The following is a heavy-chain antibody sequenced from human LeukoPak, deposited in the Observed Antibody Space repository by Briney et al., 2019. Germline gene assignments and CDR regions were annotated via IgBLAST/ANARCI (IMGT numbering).Heavy chain of an antibody. J-gene: IGHJ4*02. CDR2: IYHSGST. CDR3: AREGYYYDSSGYFDY. CDR1: GGSISSGGYS. V-gene: IGHV4-30-2*01. D-gene: IGHD3-22*01. Sequence: KTSETLSLTCAVSGGSISSGGYSWSWIRQPPGKGLEWIGYIYHSGSTYYNPSLNGRVTISVDRSKNQFSLMLSSVTAADTAVYYCAREGYYYDSSGYFDYWGQGTLVTVSS.